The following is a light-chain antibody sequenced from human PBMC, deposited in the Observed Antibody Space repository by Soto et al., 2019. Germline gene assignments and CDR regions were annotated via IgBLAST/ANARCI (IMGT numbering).Light chain of an antibody. Sequence: EIVLTQSPAALSLSPGERATLSCGASQSVSSSYLACYQQKPGLPPRLLIYDASTTATGIPDRFRGSGSGTDFAFSCSRRQPEDFAVYYCQQYGSSSRTFGGGTNVDSK. CDR2: DAS. CDR3: QQYGSSSRT. J-gene: IGKJ4*02. V-gene: IGKV3D-20*01. CDR1: QSVSSSY.